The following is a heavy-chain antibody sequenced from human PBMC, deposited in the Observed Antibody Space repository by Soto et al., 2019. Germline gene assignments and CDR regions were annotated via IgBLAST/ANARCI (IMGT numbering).Heavy chain of an antibody. CDR1: GFSFSNYY. V-gene: IGHV3-11*01. Sequence: QVQLVDSGGGLVKPGGSLRLSCAASGFSFSNYYFTYIRQAPGKGLEWIAYISSSGTITHYADSVQGRFSISRDNAKYSLSLQLNDLRVEDTAVYYCPRSLLGVGDPCDLWGQGTSVLVSS. J-gene: IGHJ3*01. CDR3: PRSLLGVGDPCDL. D-gene: IGHD2-15*01. CDR2: ISSSGTIT.